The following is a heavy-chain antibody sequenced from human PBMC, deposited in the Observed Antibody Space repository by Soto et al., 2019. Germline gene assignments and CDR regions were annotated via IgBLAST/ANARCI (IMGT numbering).Heavy chain of an antibody. CDR2: ISSSGSTI. CDR3: ARALYYYYMDV. V-gene: IGHV3-11*01. Sequence: GGSLRLSCAASGFTFSDDYMSWIRQAPGKGLEWISYISSSGSTIYYADSVKGRFTISRDNAKNSLYLQMNSLRAEDTAVYYCARALYYYYMDVWGKGTTVTVSS. J-gene: IGHJ6*03. CDR1: GFTFSDDY.